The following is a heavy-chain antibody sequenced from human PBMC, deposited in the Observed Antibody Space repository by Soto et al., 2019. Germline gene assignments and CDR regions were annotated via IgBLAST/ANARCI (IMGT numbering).Heavy chain of an antibody. CDR1: GDTFASYA. CDR2: IVPVFGTS. Sequence: ASVKVSCKASGDTFASYATTWVRRAPGEGLEWMGGIVPVFGTSKHAEKFQGRVTFSADKSTKTAYMELSSLRSEDTAVYYCATEFNRTLRGLFWGQGALVTVSS. J-gene: IGHJ4*02. CDR3: ATEFNRTLRGLF. D-gene: IGHD3-16*01. V-gene: IGHV1-69*06.